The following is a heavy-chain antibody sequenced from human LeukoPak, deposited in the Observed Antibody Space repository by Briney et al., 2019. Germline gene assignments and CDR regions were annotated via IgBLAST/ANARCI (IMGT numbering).Heavy chain of an antibody. D-gene: IGHD3-10*01. V-gene: IGHV3-23*01. CDR3: AKHYYGSGRYYDAFDI. CDR2: ISCSGGSK. J-gene: IGHJ3*02. CDR1: GFIFSRYA. Sequence: PGGSLSLSCAASGFIFSRYAMSWVRQAPGKGLEWVSAISCSGGSKYYADSVKGRFTIPRDNSKNTLYLQMNSLRAEDTAVYYCAKHYYGSGRYYDAFDIWGQGTMVTVSS.